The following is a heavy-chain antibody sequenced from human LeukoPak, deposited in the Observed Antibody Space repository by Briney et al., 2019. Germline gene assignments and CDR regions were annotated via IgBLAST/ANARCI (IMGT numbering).Heavy chain of an antibody. CDR2: IYYSGST. CDR1: GGSISSYY. J-gene: IGHJ5*02. Sequence: LETLSLTCTVSGGSISSYYWSWIRQPPGKGLEWIGYIYYSGSTNYNPSLKSRVTISVDTSKNQFSLKLSSVTAADTAVYYCARVVPYYDRSNWFDPWGQGTLVTVSS. CDR3: ARVVPYYDRSNWFDP. D-gene: IGHD3-22*01. V-gene: IGHV4-59*12.